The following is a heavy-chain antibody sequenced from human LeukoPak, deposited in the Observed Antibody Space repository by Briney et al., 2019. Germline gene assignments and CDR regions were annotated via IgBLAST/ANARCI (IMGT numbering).Heavy chain of an antibody. Sequence: PGGSLRLSCAASGFTFSSYAMHWVRQAPGKGLEWVAVISYDGSNKYYADSVKGRFTISRDNPKNTLYLQMNSLRAEDTAVYYCARDLYYDSGTKGVDYWGQGTLVTVSS. D-gene: IGHD3-10*01. CDR1: GFTFSSYA. J-gene: IGHJ4*02. CDR3: ARDLYYDSGTKGVDY. V-gene: IGHV3-30*04. CDR2: ISYDGSNK.